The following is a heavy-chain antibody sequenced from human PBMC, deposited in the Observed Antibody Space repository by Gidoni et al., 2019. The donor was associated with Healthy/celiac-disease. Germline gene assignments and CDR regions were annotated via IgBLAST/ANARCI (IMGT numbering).Heavy chain of an antibody. CDR2: IKSKTYGGTT. V-gene: IGHV3-15*01. J-gene: IGHJ4*02. D-gene: IGHD3-3*01. CDR3: TTDLGYYDFLAGPPDY. Sequence: EVQLVESGGGLVKTGGSLRLSCADSGFTCRNAWRSWVRQAPGKGREWVGRIKSKTYGGTTDYAAPVKGRFTISRDVSKNTLYLQMNSLKTDDTAVYYCTTDLGYYDFLAGPPDYWGQGTLVTVSS. CDR1: GFTCRNAW.